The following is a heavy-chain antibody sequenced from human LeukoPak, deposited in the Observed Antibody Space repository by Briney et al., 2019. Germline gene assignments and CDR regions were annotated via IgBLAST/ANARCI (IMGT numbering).Heavy chain of an antibody. V-gene: IGHV4-39*01. Sequence: PSETLSLTCAVSGGSISSYYWGWIRQPPGKGLEWIGSIYYSGSTYYNPSLKSRVTISVDTSKNQFSLKLSSVTAADTAVYYCARRGSSGWYNYFDYWGQGTLVTVSS. CDR2: IYYSGST. D-gene: IGHD6-19*01. J-gene: IGHJ4*02. CDR1: GGSISSYY. CDR3: ARRGSSGWYNYFDY.